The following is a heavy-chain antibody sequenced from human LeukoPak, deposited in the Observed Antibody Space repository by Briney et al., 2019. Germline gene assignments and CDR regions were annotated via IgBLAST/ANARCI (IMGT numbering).Heavy chain of an antibody. V-gene: IGHV3-23*01. CDR1: GFTFSSYG. J-gene: IGHJ4*02. Sequence: PGGSLRLSCAASGFTFSSYGMSWVRQAPGKGLEWVSAISGSGGSTYYADSVKGRFTISRDNSKNTLYLQMNSLRAEDTAVYYCAKEGGAVAGTTYYFDYWGQGTLVTVSS. D-gene: IGHD6-19*01. CDR3: AKEGGAVAGTTYYFDY. CDR2: ISGSGGST.